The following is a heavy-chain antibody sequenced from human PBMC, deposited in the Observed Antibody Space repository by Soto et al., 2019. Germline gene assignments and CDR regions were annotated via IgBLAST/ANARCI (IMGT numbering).Heavy chain of an antibody. V-gene: IGHV2-5*02. CDR2: IYWDDDK. Sequence: QITLKESGPTLVKPTQTLTLTCTFSGFSLSTSGVGVGWIRQPPGKALEWLALIYWDDDKRYSPSLKSRLTITKDTXXIXVAXTMTNMDPVDTATYFCAHRRAYCSGGSCYYNWFDPWGQGTLVTVSS. D-gene: IGHD2-15*01. CDR1: GFSLSTSGVG. J-gene: IGHJ5*02. CDR3: AHRRAYCSGGSCYYNWFDP.